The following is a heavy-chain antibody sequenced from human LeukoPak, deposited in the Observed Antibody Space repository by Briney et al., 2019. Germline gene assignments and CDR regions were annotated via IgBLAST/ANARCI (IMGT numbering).Heavy chain of an antibody. CDR1: GFTFSSYS. D-gene: IGHD3-10*01. Sequence: GSLRLSCATSGFTFSSYSMNWVRQAPGKGLEWVSSISSSSSYIHYADSVKGRFTISRDNSKSTLYLQMNGLRAEDTAVYYCAKVGDMVRGVGYYMDVWGKGTTVTVSS. V-gene: IGHV3-21*01. J-gene: IGHJ6*03. CDR3: AKVGDMVRGVGYYMDV. CDR2: ISSSSSYI.